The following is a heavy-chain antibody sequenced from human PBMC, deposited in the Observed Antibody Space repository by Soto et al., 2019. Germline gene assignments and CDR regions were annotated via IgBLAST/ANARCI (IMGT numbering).Heavy chain of an antibody. Sequence: SETLSLTCAVSGGSISSGGYSWSWVRQPPGKGLEWIGYIYHSGSTYYNPSLKSRVTMSVDRSKNQFSLKLSSVTAADTAVYYCARATTVTTTKEYYFDYWGQGTLVTVSS. D-gene: IGHD4-17*01. CDR1: GGSISSGGYS. CDR3: ARATTVTTTKEYYFDY. V-gene: IGHV4-30-2*01. J-gene: IGHJ4*02. CDR2: IYHSGST.